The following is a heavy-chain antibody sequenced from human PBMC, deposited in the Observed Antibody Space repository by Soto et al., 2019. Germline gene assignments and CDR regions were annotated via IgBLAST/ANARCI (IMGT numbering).Heavy chain of an antibody. Sequence: EVQLLESGGGLVQPGGSLRLSCAASGFTFTNYAMSWVRQAPGKGLEWVSTIGYSGVSTYYADSVKGRFTISRDNSHNTLSLQMHSLRVEDTAVYRGAKEPDSYGPLYPFDSWGQATPVTVSS. CDR3: AKEPDSYGPLYPFDS. CDR2: IGYSGVST. CDR1: GFTFTNYA. V-gene: IGHV3-23*01. J-gene: IGHJ4*02. D-gene: IGHD5-18*01.